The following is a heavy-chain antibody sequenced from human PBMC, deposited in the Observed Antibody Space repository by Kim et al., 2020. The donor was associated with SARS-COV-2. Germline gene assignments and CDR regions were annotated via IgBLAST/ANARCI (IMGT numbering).Heavy chain of an antibody. CDR2: IYYSGST. V-gene: IGHV4-31*03. Sequence: SETLSLTCTVSGGSISSGGYYWSWIRQHPGKGLEWIGYIYYSGSTYYNPSLKSRVTISVDTSKNQFSLKLSSVTAADTAVYYCARDRSPPVDDLWSGPIYFYYGLDVWGQGTTVTVSS. CDR1: GGSISSGGYY. J-gene: IGHJ6*02. D-gene: IGHD3-3*01. CDR3: ARDRSPPVDDLWSGPIYFYYGLDV.